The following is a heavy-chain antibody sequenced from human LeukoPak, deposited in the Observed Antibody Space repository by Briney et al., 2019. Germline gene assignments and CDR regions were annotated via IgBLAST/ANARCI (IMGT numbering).Heavy chain of an antibody. CDR1: VGSIRNYH. J-gene: IGHJ4*02. D-gene: IGHD6-19*01. CDR3: AGVNNGWHSFDH. V-gene: IGHV4-4*07. Sequence: SETLSLTCTVSVGSIRNYHWSWIRQPAGKGLEWIGRMYTSGSTNYNPSLKSRVTMSVDISKNQFSLELRSVTAADTAVYYCAGVNNGWHSFDHWGPGALVTVSS. CDR2: MYTSGST.